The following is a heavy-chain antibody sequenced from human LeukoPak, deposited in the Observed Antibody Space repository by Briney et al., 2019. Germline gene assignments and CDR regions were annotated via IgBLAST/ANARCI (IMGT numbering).Heavy chain of an antibody. J-gene: IGHJ6*03. V-gene: IGHV4-38-2*02. D-gene: IGHD1-20*01. Sequence: SETLSLTCTVSGDSISSDNYYWSWIRQPAGKELEWIGSFYHTGSTDYNPSVKSRVTISVDTSKNQFSLTLSSVTAADAAVYYCARGPGIPGNPHYYMDVWGKGTTVTLSS. CDR3: ARGPGIPGNPHYYMDV. CDR1: GDSISSDNYY. CDR2: FYHTGST.